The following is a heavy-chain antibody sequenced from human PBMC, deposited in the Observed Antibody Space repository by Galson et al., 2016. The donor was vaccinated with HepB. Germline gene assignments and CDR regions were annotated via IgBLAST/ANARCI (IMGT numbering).Heavy chain of an antibody. CDR1: GFTFSSYS. D-gene: IGHD3-16*02. Sequence: SLRLSCAASGFTFSSYSMHWVRQAPGKGLEWMAVISYDGDYKDYAESVRGRFTVSRDNSEDTLYLEMNRLRAEDTAVYYCARPPRHGVTMSRGVIVYRTDFWGQGTLVTVSS. CDR2: ISYDGDYK. J-gene: IGHJ4*02. CDR3: ARPPRHGVTMSRGVIVYRTDF. V-gene: IGHV3-30*03.